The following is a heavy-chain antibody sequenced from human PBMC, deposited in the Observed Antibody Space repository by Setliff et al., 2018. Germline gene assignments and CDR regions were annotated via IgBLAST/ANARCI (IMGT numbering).Heavy chain of an antibody. V-gene: IGHV3-48*04. Sequence: GGSLRLSCATSGFVFSRYSFNWVRQAPGKGLEWVSYISGSSHIISYADSVKGRFTISRDNAKRSLYLQMNGLRADDTGVYYCVRDDADNYDAFDNWGQGTLVTVSS. CDR1: GFVFSRYS. J-gene: IGHJ3*02. D-gene: IGHD3-22*01. CDR2: ISGSSHII. CDR3: VRDDADNYDAFDN.